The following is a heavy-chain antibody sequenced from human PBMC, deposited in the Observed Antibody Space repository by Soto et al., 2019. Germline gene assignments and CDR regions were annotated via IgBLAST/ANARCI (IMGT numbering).Heavy chain of an antibody. V-gene: IGHV1-58*01. CDR2: IIIASGQT. CDR3: AAELYTDRRCCSFDI. Sequence: GSSVKVSCKTSGFTFSRSAVQWVRQARGQRLEWIGWIIIASGQTNYAQNLQDRITITRDMSTSTAYMELSSLRSEDTAIYYCAAELYTDRRCCSFDIWGQATMVTVSS. J-gene: IGHJ3*02. D-gene: IGHD2-21*02. CDR1: GFTFSRSA.